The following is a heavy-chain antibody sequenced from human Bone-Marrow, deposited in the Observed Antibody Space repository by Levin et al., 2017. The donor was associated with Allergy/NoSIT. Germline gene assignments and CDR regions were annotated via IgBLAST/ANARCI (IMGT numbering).Heavy chain of an antibody. Sequence: ASVKVSCAASGFTFSSYAMHWVRQAPGEGLECVSAISSGGGTTYYADSVKGRFTISRDNSKNTLYLQMGSLRPEDMAVYFCARVLAAPGAYDFWGQGTMVTVSS. J-gene: IGHJ3*01. CDR2: ISSGGGTT. V-gene: IGHV3-64*02. CDR3: ARVLAAPGAYDF. D-gene: IGHD2/OR15-2a*01. CDR1: GFTFSSYA.